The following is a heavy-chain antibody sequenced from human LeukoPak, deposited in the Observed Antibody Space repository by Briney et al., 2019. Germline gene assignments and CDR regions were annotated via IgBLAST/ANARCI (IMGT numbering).Heavy chain of an antibody. J-gene: IGHJ6*03. CDR3: ARRAMGRGGTMVRGKNYYYYMDV. CDR2: INHSGST. V-gene: IGHV4-34*01. Sequence: SETLSLTCAVYGGSFSGYYWSWIRQPPGKGLEWIGEINHSGSTNYNPSLKSRVTISVDTSKNQFSLKLSSVTAADTAVYYCARRAMGRGGTMVRGKNYYYYMDVWGKGTTVTISS. CDR1: GGSFSGYY. D-gene: IGHD3-10*01.